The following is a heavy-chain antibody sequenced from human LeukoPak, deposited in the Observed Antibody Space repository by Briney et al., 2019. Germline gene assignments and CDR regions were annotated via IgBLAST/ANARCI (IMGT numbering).Heavy chain of an antibody. Sequence: SQTLSLTCAISGDSVSSNTTAWNWVRQSPSRGLEWLGRTYYRSKWYYDYAFSVKSRITINPDTSKNLFSLQLNSVTPEDTAVYYCARDTGYYYAMDVWGQETTVTVSS. D-gene: IGHD2-15*01. CDR1: GDSVSSNTTA. CDR2: TYYRSKWYY. J-gene: IGHJ6*02. CDR3: ARDTGYYYAMDV. V-gene: IGHV6-1*01.